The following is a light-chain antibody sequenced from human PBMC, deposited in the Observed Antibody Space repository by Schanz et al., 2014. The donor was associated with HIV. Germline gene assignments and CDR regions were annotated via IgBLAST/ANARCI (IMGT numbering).Light chain of an antibody. V-gene: IGLV1-51*01. J-gene: IGLJ2*01. CDR2: DNN. CDR3: ATWDSFLNAVV. CDR1: SSNIGNNY. Sequence: QSVLTQPPSVSAAPGQKVTISCSGSSSNIGNNYVSWFQQLPGTAPKLLIYDNNKRPSGIPDRFSGSKTGTSATLAITGLQTEDEADYYCATWDSFLNAVVFGGGTKVTVL.